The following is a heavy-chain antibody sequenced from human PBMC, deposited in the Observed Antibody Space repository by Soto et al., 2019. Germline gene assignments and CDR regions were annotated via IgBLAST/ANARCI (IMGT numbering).Heavy chain of an antibody. CDR2: INHSGST. CDR3: ARGREGLFDY. V-gene: IGHV4-34*01. CDR1: GGSFSGYY. Sequence: SETLSLTCAAYGGSFSGYYWSWIRQPPGKGLEWIGEINHSGSTNYNPSLKSRVTISVDTSKNQFSLKLSSVTAADTAVYYCARGREGLFDYWGQGTLVTVSS. J-gene: IGHJ4*02.